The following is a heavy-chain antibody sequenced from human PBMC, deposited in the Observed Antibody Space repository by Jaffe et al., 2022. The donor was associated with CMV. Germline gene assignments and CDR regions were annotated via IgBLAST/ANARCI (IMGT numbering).Heavy chain of an antibody. CDR1: GGTFSSYA. V-gene: IGHV1-69*01. Sequence: QVQLVQSGAEVKKPGSSVKVSCKASGGTFSSYAISWVRQAPGQGLEWMGGIIPIFGTANYAQKFQGRVTITADESTSTAYMELSSLRSEDTAVYYCARVGVFPTTKYYYGMDVWGQGTTVTVSS. D-gene: IGHD1-1*01. CDR2: IIPIFGTA. CDR3: ARVGVFPTTKYYYGMDV. J-gene: IGHJ6*02.